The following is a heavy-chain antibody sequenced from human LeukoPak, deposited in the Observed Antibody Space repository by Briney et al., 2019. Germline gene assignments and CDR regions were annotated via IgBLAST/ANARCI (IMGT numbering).Heavy chain of an antibody. J-gene: IGHJ6*02. CDR2: IIPILGIA. CDR3: AXXXXXXMVRGLKEGHYYYYGMDV. Sequence: SVKVSCKASGGTFSSYAISWVRQAPGQGLEWMGRIIPILGIANYAQKFQGRVTITADKSTSTAYMELSSLRSEDTAVYYCAXXXXXXMVRGLKEGHYYYYGMDVWGQGTTVIVSS. V-gene: IGHV1-69*04. CDR1: GGTFSSYA. D-gene: IGHD3-10*01.